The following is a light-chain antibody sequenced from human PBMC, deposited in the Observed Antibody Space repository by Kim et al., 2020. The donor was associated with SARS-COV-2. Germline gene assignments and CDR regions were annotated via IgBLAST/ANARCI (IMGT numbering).Light chain of an antibody. J-gene: IGLJ1*01. V-gene: IGLV1-40*01. CDR3: QSYDRRLSSYV. CDR1: GSNIGEGYD. Sequence: QSVLTRPPSVSGAPGQRVTISCTGSGSNIGEGYDVHWYQQLPGKAPKFLIYSNNNRPSGVPDRFSASKTGTSASLAITGLQAEDEAAYYCQSYDRRLSSYVFGTGTKVTVL. CDR2: SNN.